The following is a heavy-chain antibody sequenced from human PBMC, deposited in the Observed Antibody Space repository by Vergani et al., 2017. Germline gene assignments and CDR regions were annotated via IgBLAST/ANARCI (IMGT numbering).Heavy chain of an antibody. J-gene: IGHJ6*03. CDR2: IRSKANSYAT. Sequence: VQLVESGGGVVQPGRSLRLSCAASGFTFSGSAMHWVRQASGKGLEWVGRIRSKANSYATAYAASVKGRFTISRDDSKNTAYLQMNSLKTEDTSVYYCTREVPRGNSEYYYYYYMDVWGKGTTVTVSS. CDR3: TREVPRGNSEYYYYYYMDV. D-gene: IGHD4-23*01. CDR1: GFTFSGSA. V-gene: IGHV3-73*01.